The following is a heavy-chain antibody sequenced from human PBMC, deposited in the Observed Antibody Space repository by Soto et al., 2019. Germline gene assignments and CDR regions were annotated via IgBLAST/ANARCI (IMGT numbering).Heavy chain of an antibody. V-gene: IGHV1-46*02. J-gene: IGHJ6*02. Sequence: GASVKVSCQASGSPFNSYYMHWVRQAPGQGLEWMGIINPSGGSTSYAQKFQGRVTITADESTSTAYMELSSLRSEDTAVYYCARGTIKITIFGYYGMDVWGQGTTVTVSS. CDR3: ARGTIKITIFGYYGMDV. D-gene: IGHD3-3*01. CDR1: GSPFNSYY. CDR2: INPSGGST.